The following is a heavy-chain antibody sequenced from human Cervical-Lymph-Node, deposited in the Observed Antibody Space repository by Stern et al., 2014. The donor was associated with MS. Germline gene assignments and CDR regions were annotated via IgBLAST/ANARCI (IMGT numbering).Heavy chain of an antibody. CDR1: GYTFTSYA. V-gene: IGHV1-3*01. CDR3: ARDPRRSYGDYNGVWFDP. Sequence: QVQLGQSGAEVKKPGASVKVSCKASGYTFTSYAMHWVRQAPGQRLEWMGWINAGNGNTKYSQKFQGRVTITRDTSASTAYMELSSLRSEDTAVYYCARDPRRSYGDYNGVWFDPWGQGTLVTVSS. J-gene: IGHJ5*02. CDR2: INAGNGNT. D-gene: IGHD4-17*01.